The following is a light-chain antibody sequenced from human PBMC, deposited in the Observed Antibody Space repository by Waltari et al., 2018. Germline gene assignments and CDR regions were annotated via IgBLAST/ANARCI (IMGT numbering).Light chain of an antibody. V-gene: IGKV1-33*01. CDR1: QDISNY. J-gene: IGKJ3*01. Sequence: DIQMTQSPSSLSASVGDSVTITCQASQDISNYLNWYQQKPGKAPKLLIYDASNLETGVPSRFSGSGSGTDFTFTISSLQPEDIATYYCQQYDNLPGTFGPGTKVDIK. CDR3: QQYDNLPGT. CDR2: DAS.